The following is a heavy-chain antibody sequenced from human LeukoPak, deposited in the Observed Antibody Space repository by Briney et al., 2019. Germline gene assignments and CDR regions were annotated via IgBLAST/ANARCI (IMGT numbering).Heavy chain of an antibody. CDR1: GYTFSDFY. D-gene: IGHD3-3*02. J-gene: IGHJ4*02. Sequence: ASVTVSCKASGYTFSDFYIHWVRQAPGQGLEYVGWITPKSGDTYSPQRFQGRVTMTRDASISTAYMELSSLRSDDTAVYFCARVRLAYERAWAYWGQGTLVTVSS. CDR2: ITPKSGDT. CDR3: ARVRLAYERAWAY. V-gene: IGHV1-2*02.